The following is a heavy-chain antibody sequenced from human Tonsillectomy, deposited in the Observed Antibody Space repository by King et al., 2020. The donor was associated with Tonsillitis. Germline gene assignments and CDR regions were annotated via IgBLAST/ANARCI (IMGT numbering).Heavy chain of an antibody. V-gene: IGHV4-4*02. J-gene: IGHJ4*02. CDR3: ARGAGTPFFDY. CDR2: ISHSGST. D-gene: IGHD6-19*01. CDR1: GDSVSSTNY. Sequence: QLQESGPGLVKPSGTLSLTCAVSGDSVSSTNYWSWIRQSPEKGLEWIGEISHSGSTNYNPSLTSRVTLSVDKSKNQFSLKLFSVTAADTAVYYCARGAGTPFFDYWGQGTLVTVSS.